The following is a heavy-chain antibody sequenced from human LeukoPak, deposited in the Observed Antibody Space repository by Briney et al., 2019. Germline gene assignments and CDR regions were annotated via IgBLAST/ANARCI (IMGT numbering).Heavy chain of an antibody. V-gene: IGHV4-31*03. CDR2: IYTSGST. D-gene: IGHD2/OR15-2a*01. CDR3: AREEVGVLDFSPGIFDY. Sequence: SQTLSLTCTVSGGSISSGGYYWSWIRQHPGKGLEWIGYIYTSGSTNYNPSLKSRVTMSVDTSKNQFSLKLSSVTAADTAVYYCAREEVGVLDFSPGIFDYWGQGTLVTVSS. CDR1: GGSISSGGYY. J-gene: IGHJ4*02.